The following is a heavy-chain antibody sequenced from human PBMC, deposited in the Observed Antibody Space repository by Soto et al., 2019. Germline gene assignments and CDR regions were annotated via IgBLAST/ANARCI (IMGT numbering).Heavy chain of an antibody. CDR2: IYYSGST. J-gene: IGHJ4*02. Sequence: SETLSLTCTVSGGSISSYCWSWIRQPPGKGLEWIGYIYYSGSTNYNPSLKSRVTISVDTSKNQFSLKLSSVTAADTAVYCCARAVGWFGDRPYYLDYWGEGTLVTVSA. V-gene: IGHV4-59*01. CDR3: ARAVGWFGDRPYYLDY. CDR1: GGSISSYC. D-gene: IGHD3-10*01.